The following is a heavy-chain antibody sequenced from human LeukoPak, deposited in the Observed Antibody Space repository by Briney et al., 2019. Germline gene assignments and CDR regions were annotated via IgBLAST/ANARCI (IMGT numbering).Heavy chain of an antibody. V-gene: IGHV4-38-2*02. CDR2: IYYSGST. J-gene: IGHJ5*02. Sequence: PSETLSLTCTVSGYSISSGYYWGWIRQPPGKGLEWIGSIYYSGSTYYNPSLKSRVTISVDTSKNQFSLKLSSVTAADTAVYYCARDHVKYCGGDCYSGFDPWGQGTLVTVSS. D-gene: IGHD2-21*01. CDR1: GYSISSGYY. CDR3: ARDHVKYCGGDCYSGFDP.